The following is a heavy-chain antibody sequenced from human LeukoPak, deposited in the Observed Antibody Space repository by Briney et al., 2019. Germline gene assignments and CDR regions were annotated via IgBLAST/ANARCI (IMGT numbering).Heavy chain of an antibody. D-gene: IGHD3-10*01. CDR2: INQDGSEK. J-gene: IGHJ4*02. CDR1: GFTFGDYT. V-gene: IGHV3-7*04. CDR3: ARDIYGCNDY. Sequence: GGSLRLSCTASGFTFGDYTMRWVRQAPGQGLEWVANINQDGSEKCYVDSVKGRFTISRDNAKNSLYLQMNSLRAEDAAVYYCARDIYGCNDYWGQGTLVTVSS.